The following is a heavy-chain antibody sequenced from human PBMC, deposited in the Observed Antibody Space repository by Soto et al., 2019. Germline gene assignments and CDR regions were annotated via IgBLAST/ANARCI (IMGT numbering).Heavy chain of an antibody. J-gene: IGHJ3*02. CDR1: GYTFTSYG. Sequence: ASVKVSCKASGYTFTSYGISWVRQAPGQGLEWMGWISAYNGNTNYAQKLQGRVTMTTDTSTSTAYMELRSLRSDDTAVYYCARKNSSGWYVGWSDRAFHIWGQGTMVTVSS. V-gene: IGHV1-18*01. CDR3: ARKNSSGWYVGWSDRAFHI. CDR2: ISAYNGNT. D-gene: IGHD6-19*01.